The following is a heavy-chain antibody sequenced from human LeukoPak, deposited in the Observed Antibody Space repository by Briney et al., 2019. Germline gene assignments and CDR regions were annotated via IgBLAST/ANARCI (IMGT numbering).Heavy chain of an antibody. CDR2: IYTSGST. CDR3: ASSRGFLQVSPFDY. V-gene: IGHV4-61*02. Sequence: SQTLSLTCTVSGGSISSGSYYWSWIRQPAGKGLEWIGRIYTSGSTYYNPSLKSRVTISVDTSKNQFSLKLSSVTAADTAVYYCASSRGFLQVSPFDYWGQGTLVTVSS. CDR1: GGSISSGSYY. J-gene: IGHJ4*02. D-gene: IGHD2-15*01.